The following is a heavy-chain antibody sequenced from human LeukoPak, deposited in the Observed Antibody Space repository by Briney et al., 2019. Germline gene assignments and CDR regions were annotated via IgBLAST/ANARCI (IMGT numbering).Heavy chain of an antibody. V-gene: IGHV3-30-3*01. D-gene: IGHD5-18*01. CDR1: GFTFSSYA. J-gene: IGHJ4*02. CDR3: ARAGSQSHVDAAMGFCNY. CDR2: ISYDGSNK. Sequence: GGSLRLSCAASGFTFSSYAMHWVRQAPGKGLEWVAVISYDGSNKYYADSVKGRFTISRDNSKNTLYLQMGSLSAEDMAVYYCARAGSQSHVDAAMGFCNYWGQGTLVTVSS.